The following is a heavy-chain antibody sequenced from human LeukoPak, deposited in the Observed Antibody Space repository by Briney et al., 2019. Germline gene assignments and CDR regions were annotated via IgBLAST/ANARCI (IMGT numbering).Heavy chain of an antibody. V-gene: IGHV3-23*01. CDR1: GFTFSSYA. J-gene: IGHJ4*02. CDR3: AKTRGYCSGGACYSDY. D-gene: IGHD2-15*01. CDR2: ISGSGDST. Sequence: GGSLRLSCAASGFTFSSYAMSWVRQAPGKGLEWVSGISGSGDSTYYADSVKGRFTISRDNSKNTLYLQMNSLRAEDTAVYYCAKTRGYCSGGACYSDYWGQGTLVTVSS.